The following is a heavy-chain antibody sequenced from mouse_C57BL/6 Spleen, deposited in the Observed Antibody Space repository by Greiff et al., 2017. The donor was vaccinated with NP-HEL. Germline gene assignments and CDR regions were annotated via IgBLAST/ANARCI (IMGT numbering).Heavy chain of an antibody. CDR1: GYTFTSYW. V-gene: IGHV1-5*01. Sequence: EVQLQESGTVLARPGASVKMSCKTSGYTFTSYWMHWVKQRPGQGLEWIGAIYPGNSDTSYNQKFKGKAKLTAVTSDSTAYMELSSLTNEDSAVYYCTRSYSNYGFAYWGQGTLVTVSA. J-gene: IGHJ3*01. D-gene: IGHD2-5*01. CDR3: TRSYSNYGFAY. CDR2: IYPGNSDT.